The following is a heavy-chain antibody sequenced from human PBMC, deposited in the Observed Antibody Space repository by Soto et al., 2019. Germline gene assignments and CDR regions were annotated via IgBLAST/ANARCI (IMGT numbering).Heavy chain of an antibody. D-gene: IGHD3-10*01. CDR1: GDSITAYY. J-gene: IGHJ6*02. V-gene: IGHV4-59*01. Sequence: QMQLQESGPGLVKPSETLSLICSVSGDSITAYYLSWLRQSPGKELEWIGYIYHNGETNYNPSLKSRVTISADTSKTQFSLRLSSVTGAETGVYYCAGDKGGEFLKGSGMDVWGQGTTVIVSS. CDR2: IYHNGET. CDR3: AGDKGGEFLKGSGMDV.